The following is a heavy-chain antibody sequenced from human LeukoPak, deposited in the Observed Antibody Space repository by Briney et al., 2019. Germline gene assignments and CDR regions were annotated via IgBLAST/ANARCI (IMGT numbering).Heavy chain of an antibody. V-gene: IGHV4-34*01. J-gene: IGHJ4*02. CDR3: ARGRNYFENWGYYYYFDY. CDR2: INSSGGT. Sequence: SETLSLTCAVSGGSFRGYYWNWIRQSPGKGLEWAGEINSSGGTSYNPSLKSRLTLSVDTSKYQFSLKLNSVTAADTAIYYCARGRNYFENWGYYYYFDYWGQGTLVTVAS. CDR1: GGSFRGYY. D-gene: IGHD1-26*01.